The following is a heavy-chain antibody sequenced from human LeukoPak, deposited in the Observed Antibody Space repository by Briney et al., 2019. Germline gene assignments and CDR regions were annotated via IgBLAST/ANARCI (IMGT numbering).Heavy chain of an antibody. CDR2: IYHSGST. J-gene: IGHJ5*02. Sequence: PGGSLRLSCAASGLTFSSYSMNWVRQAPGKGLEWIGEIYHSGSTNYNPSLKSRVTISVDTSKNQFSLKLSSVTAADTAVYYCARQRRRIAAAGTLWFDPWGQGTLVTVSS. V-gene: IGHV4-34*01. D-gene: IGHD6-13*01. CDR3: ARQRRRIAAAGTLWFDP. CDR1: GLTFSSYS.